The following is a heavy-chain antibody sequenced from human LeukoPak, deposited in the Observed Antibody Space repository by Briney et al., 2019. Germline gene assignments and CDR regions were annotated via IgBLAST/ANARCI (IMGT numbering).Heavy chain of an antibody. CDR3: ARDPTYRY. Sequence: SETLSLTCTVSGGSISSYYLSWIRQPPGKGLEWIGYIYYSGSTNYNPSLKSRVTISVDTSKNQFSLKLSSVTAADTAVYYCARDPTYRYWGQGTLVTVSS. CDR1: GGSISSYY. J-gene: IGHJ4*02. V-gene: IGHV4-59*01. CDR2: IYYSGST.